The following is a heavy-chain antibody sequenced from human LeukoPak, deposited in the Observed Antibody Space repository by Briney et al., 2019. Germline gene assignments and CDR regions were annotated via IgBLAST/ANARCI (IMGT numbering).Heavy chain of an antibody. V-gene: IGHV1-18*01. Sequence: ASVKVSCKASGYTFTSYGISWVRQAPGQGLEWMGWISAYNGNTNYAQKLQGRVTMTTDTSTSTAYMELRSLRSEDTAVYYCARDRGTITMIVLGGPDAFDIWGQGTMVTVSS. J-gene: IGHJ3*02. D-gene: IGHD3-22*01. CDR3: ARDRGTITMIVLGGPDAFDI. CDR2: ISAYNGNT. CDR1: GYTFTSYG.